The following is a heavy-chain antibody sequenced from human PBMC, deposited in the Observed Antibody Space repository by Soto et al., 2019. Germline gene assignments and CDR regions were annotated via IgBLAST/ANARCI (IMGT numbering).Heavy chain of an antibody. Sequence: GGXFRGYYWTWIRQPPGKGLVWFGEINHSGGTNYNPSLKSRVTLTVDTTKNQFSPQLTSVTAADTAVYYCARGLICSGGTSYPRVFDSWGQGTLVTVSS. V-gene: IGHV4-34*01. D-gene: IGHD2-15*01. J-gene: IGHJ4*02. CDR3: ARGLICSGGTSYPRVFDS. CDR2: INHSGGT. CDR1: GGXFRGYY.